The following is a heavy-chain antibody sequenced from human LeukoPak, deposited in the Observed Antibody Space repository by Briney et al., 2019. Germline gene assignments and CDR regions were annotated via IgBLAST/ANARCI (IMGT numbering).Heavy chain of an antibody. Sequence: ASVKVSCKVSGYTLTELSMHWVRQAPGKGLEWMGGFDPEDGETIYAQKFQGRVTMTEDTSTDTAYMELSSLRSEDTAVYYCATDLNNRYVWGSYPRVYWGQGTLVTVSS. D-gene: IGHD3-16*01. CDR2: FDPEDGET. CDR1: GYTLTELS. CDR3: ATDLNNRYVWGSYPRVY. V-gene: IGHV1-24*01. J-gene: IGHJ4*02.